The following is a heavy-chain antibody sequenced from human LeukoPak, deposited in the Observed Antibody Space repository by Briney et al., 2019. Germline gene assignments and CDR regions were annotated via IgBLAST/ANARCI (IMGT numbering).Heavy chain of an antibody. J-gene: IGHJ4*02. CDR2: ISGSGGST. V-gene: IGHV3-23*01. CDR3: AKIAAAGLHFDY. Sequence: GGSLRLSCAASGFTFSSYDMSWVRQAPGKGLEWVSAISGSGGSTYYADSVKGRFTISRDNSKNTLYLQMNSLRAEATAVYYCAKIAAAGLHFDYWGQGTLVTVSS. CDR1: GFTFSSYD. D-gene: IGHD6-13*01.